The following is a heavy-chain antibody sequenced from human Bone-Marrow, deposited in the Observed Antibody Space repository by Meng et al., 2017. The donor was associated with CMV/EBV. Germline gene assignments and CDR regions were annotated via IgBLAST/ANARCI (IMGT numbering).Heavy chain of an antibody. D-gene: IGHD1-26*01. Sequence: GESLKISCAASGFTFDDYGMNWVRQAPGKGLEWVSGINWNGGSTSYADSVKGRFTISRDNAKNSLSLQMNSLRAEDTALYYCARGAIWDFFDYWGQGTLVTSPQ. CDR2: INWNGGST. V-gene: IGHV3-20*04. CDR3: ARGAIWDFFDY. CDR1: GFTFDDYG. J-gene: IGHJ4*02.